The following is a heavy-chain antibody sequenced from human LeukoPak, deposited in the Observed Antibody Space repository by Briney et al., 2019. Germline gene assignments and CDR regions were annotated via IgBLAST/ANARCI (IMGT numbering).Heavy chain of an antibody. CDR1: GYTFTGYY. CDR2: INPNSGGT. V-gene: IGHV1-2*02. D-gene: IGHD3-3*01. J-gene: IGHJ4*02. CDR3: ARASFGVVIALLGY. Sequence: ASVNGSCKASGYTFTGYYMHWVRQAPGQGLEWMGWINPNSGGTNYAQKFQGRVTMTRDTSISTAYMELSRLRSDDTAVYYCARASFGVVIALLGYWGQGTLVTVSS.